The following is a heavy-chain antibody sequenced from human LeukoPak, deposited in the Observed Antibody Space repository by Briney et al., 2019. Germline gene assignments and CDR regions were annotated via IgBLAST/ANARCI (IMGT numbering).Heavy chain of an antibody. CDR3: TREWELSENFDY. CDR1: GGSFSGYY. J-gene: IGHJ4*02. Sequence: SETLSLTCAVYGGSFSGYYWSWIRQPPGKGLEWIGEINHSGSTNYNPSLKSRVTISVDTSKNQFSLKLSSVTAADTAVYYCTREWELSENFDYWGQGTLVTVSS. CDR2: INHSGST. D-gene: IGHD1-26*01. V-gene: IGHV4-34*01.